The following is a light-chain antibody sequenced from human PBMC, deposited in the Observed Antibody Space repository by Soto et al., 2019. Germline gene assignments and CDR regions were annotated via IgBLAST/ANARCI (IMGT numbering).Light chain of an antibody. CDR2: GAS. Sequence: EIVMTQSPATLSVSPGERATLSCRASQSVSSNLAWYQQKPGQAPRLLIYGASTRATGIPARFSGSGSGTEFTLTISSLQSEDIAVYYCQQYNNWPPVTFGPGTKVDIK. CDR3: QQYNNWPPVT. CDR1: QSVSSN. J-gene: IGKJ3*01. V-gene: IGKV3-15*01.